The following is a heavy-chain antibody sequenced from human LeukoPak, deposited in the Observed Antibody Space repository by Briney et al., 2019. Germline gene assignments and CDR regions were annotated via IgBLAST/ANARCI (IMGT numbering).Heavy chain of an antibody. J-gene: IGHJ4*02. CDR1: GFTYSSYS. CDR2: ISSSSSYI. CDR3: ARDRGLYCSSTSCQQNDY. V-gene: IGHV3-21*01. D-gene: IGHD2-2*01. Sequence: GGSLRLSCAASGFTYSSYSMNWVRQAPGKGLEWVSSISSSSSYIYYADSVKGRFTISRDNAKNSLYLQMNSLRAEDTAVYYCARDRGLYCSSTSCQQNDYWGQRTLVTVSS.